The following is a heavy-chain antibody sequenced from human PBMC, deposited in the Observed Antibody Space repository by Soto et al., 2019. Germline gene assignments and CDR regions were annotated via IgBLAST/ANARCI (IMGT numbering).Heavy chain of an antibody. D-gene: IGHD6-13*01. CDR1: GFTFSDYY. CDR2: ISGSGNTV. V-gene: IGHV3-11*01. Sequence: PGGSLRLSCGASGFTFSDYYMTWIRQAPGKGLEWISYISGSGNTVDYSDSVKGRFTISRDNSKNSLYLQMNSLRVDDTAVYYCAGEPDPYSSTWYYVYWGQGILVTVGS. CDR3: AGEPDPYSSTWYYVY. J-gene: IGHJ4*02.